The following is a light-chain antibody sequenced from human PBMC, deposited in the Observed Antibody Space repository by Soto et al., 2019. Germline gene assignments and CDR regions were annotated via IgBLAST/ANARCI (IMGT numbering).Light chain of an antibody. V-gene: IGKV1-39*01. CDR2: AAS. J-gene: IGKJ1*01. CDR1: QSISSY. Sequence: EIRMNQSPSSLSASVGERVTITCRASQSISSYLNWYQQKPGKAPKLLIYAASSLQSGVPSRFSGSGSGTDFTLIISSLQPEDFATYYCQQSYSTPRTFGQGTKVDIK. CDR3: QQSYSTPRT.